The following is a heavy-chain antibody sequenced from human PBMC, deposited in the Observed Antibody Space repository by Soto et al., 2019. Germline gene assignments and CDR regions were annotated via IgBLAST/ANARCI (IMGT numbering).Heavy chain of an antibody. V-gene: IGHV4-59*08. CDR1: GASIGSSY. Sequence: TLSLTCTVSGASIGSSYWTWIRQPPGKGLEWMGYIFYSGSTNYNPSLTGRVTMTVDTSKNQVSLKLRSVTAADTAVYYCARWGGKGRYYYYYMDVWGKGTTVTVSS. CDR2: IFYSGST. J-gene: IGHJ6*03. D-gene: IGHD3-16*01. CDR3: ARWGGKGRYYYYYMDV.